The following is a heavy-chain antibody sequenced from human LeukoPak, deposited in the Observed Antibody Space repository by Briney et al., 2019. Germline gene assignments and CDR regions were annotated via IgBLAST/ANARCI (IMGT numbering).Heavy chain of an antibody. CDR2: ISYSSRNK. CDR1: GFTFSSYN. CDR3: ARMAAAGYFDY. V-gene: IGHV3-48*01. J-gene: IGHJ4*02. Sequence: GGSLRLSCAASGFTFSSYNMNWVSQAPGKGLEWVSYISYSSRNKYYPDSVKGRFTISRDNAKNSLYLQMNSLRADDTAVYYCARMAAAGYFDYWGQGTLVTVSS. D-gene: IGHD6-13*01.